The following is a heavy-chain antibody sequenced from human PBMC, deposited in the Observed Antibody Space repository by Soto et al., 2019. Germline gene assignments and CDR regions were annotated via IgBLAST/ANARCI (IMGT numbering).Heavy chain of an antibody. D-gene: IGHD2-21*02. CDR3: ARTKYPCGDDCYTYYFNY. CDR1: GVTFSTYA. Sequence: QVLLVQSGAEVKKPGSSVKVSCKASGVTFSTYAFSWVRQAPGQGLEWMGGIIPMFGTAEYAQKFQGRVTITADESTSTAYMELSSLRSDDTAVYYCARTKYPCGDDCYTYYFNYWGQGSLVTVSS. J-gene: IGHJ4*02. V-gene: IGHV1-69*12. CDR2: IIPMFGTA.